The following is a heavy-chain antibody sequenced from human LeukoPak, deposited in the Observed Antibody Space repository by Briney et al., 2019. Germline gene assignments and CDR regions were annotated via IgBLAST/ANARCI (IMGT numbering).Heavy chain of an antibody. CDR2: ISHSGTT. V-gene: IGHV4-38-2*02. J-gene: IGHJ4*02. D-gene: IGHD3-9*01. CDR1: GDSISSGSH. Sequence: PSETLSLTCTVSGDSISSGSHWGWLRQSPGKGLEWIGCISHSGTTYYNPSLKSRVTISVDTSKKQFSLNLHSVTAADTAVYYCARELLNFNPAGYWGQGTLVTVSS. CDR3: ARELLNFNPAGY.